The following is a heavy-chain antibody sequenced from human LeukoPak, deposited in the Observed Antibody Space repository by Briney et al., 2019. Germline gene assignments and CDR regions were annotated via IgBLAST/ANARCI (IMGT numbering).Heavy chain of an antibody. D-gene: IGHD1-26*01. V-gene: IGHV4-61*02. CDR3: ARGLYSGSFFSFDY. Sequence: SETLSLTCTVSGGSISSGTYYWSWIRQPAGKGLEWIGRIYTSGSTNYNPSLKSRLTISLDTSENQFSLKLRSVTAADTAIYYCARGLYSGSFFSFDYWGQGTLVTVSS. CDR1: GGSISSGTYY. CDR2: IYTSGST. J-gene: IGHJ4*02.